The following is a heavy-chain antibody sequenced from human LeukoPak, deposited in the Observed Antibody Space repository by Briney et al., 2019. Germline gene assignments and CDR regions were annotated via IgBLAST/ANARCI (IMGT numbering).Heavy chain of an antibody. CDR1: GYIFTSYW. J-gene: IGHJ1*01. CDR2: IYAADSDT. Sequence: GESLKISCKGSGYIFTSYWIVWVRQMPGKGLEWMGIIYAADSDTRYSPSFQGHVTISVDKSISTAYLRWNSLKASDTAMYYCARAGYSMDTEYFQHWGQGTLVTVSS. V-gene: IGHV5-51*01. D-gene: IGHD5-18*01. CDR3: ARAGYSMDTEYFQH.